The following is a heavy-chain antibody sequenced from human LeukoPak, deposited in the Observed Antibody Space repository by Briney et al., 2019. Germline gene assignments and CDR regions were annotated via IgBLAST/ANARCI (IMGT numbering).Heavy chain of an antibody. V-gene: IGHV3-21*01. CDR1: GFTFSSYS. J-gene: IGHJ4*02. CDR2: ISSSSSYI. D-gene: IGHD6-13*01. CDR3: ATSPTAAAGTGY. Sequence: GGSLRLSCAASGFTFSSYSMNWVRQAPGKGLEWVSSISSSSSYIYYADSVKGRFTISRDNAKNSLYLQMNSLRAEDTAVYYCATSPTAAAGTGYWGQGTLVTVSS.